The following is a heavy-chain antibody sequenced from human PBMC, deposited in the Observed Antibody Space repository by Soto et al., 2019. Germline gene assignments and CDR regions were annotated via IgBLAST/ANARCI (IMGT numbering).Heavy chain of an antibody. CDR3: ARNIRSGWYQKHQADLDY. CDR2: INPNSGGT. D-gene: IGHD6-19*01. V-gene: IGHV1-2*04. CDR1: GYTFTGYY. Sequence: APVKVSCKAAGYTFTGYYMHWVRQATGQGLEWMGWINPNSGGTNYAQKFQGWVPMTRDTSISTAYMKLSRLRPDDTAVYYCARNIRSGWYQKHQADLDYWGQRTLVTVSS. J-gene: IGHJ4*02.